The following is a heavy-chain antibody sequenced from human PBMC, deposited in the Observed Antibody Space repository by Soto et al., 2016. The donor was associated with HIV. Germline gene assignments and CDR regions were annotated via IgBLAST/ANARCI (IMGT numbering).Heavy chain of an antibody. CDR1: GFTFSSYS. CDR2: ISSSSSYI. J-gene: IGHJ4*02. V-gene: IGHV3-21*04. D-gene: IGHD3-22*01. Sequence: EVQLVESGGGLVKPGGSLRLSCAASGFTFSSYSMNWVRQAPGKGLEWVSSISSSSSYIYYADSVKGRFTISRDNAKNPLYLQMNSLRAEDTAVYYCARGWGPDSSGPWYFDYWGQGTLVTVSS. CDR3: ARGWGPDSSGPWYFDY.